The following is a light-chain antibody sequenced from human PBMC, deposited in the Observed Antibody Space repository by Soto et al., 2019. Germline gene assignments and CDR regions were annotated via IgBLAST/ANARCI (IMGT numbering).Light chain of an antibody. Sequence: EIVLTQSPATLTLSPGERATLSCRASQSVSTYFAWYQQKPGQAPRLLIYGASNRATGIPARFSGSGSGTDFPLTISSLEPEDFAVYYCQQRSNWPRTFGQGTKVEIK. CDR3: QQRSNWPRT. CDR2: GAS. CDR1: QSVSTY. V-gene: IGKV3-11*01. J-gene: IGKJ1*01.